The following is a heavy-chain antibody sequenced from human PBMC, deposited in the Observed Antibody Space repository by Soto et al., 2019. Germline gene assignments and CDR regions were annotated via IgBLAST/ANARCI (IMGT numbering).Heavy chain of an antibody. V-gene: IGHV3-48*02. Sequence: EVQLVESGGGLVQPGGSLRLSCAASGFTFSSHSMNWVRQAPGKGLEWVSYIVSSSSTKNYADSVKGRFTISRDNAKNSLYLQMDSLRDEDTAVYYCAREGSGTYPPIDGLDVWGQGTTVTVSS. CDR3: AREGSGTYPPIDGLDV. J-gene: IGHJ6*02. CDR1: GFTFSSHS. CDR2: IVSSSSTK. D-gene: IGHD1-26*01.